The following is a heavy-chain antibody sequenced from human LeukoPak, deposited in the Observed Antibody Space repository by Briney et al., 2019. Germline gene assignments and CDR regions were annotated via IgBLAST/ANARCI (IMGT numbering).Heavy chain of an antibody. Sequence: GGSLRLSCAASGFTFSSYTMHWVRQAPGKGLEYISGISGNGGSTYHANSVKGRFTISRDNSKNTLYLQMGCLRSEDTAVYYCARGGVGATTYVWFDPWGQGTLVTVSS. D-gene: IGHD1-26*01. J-gene: IGHJ5*02. CDR3: ARGGVGATTYVWFDP. CDR2: ISGNGGST. V-gene: IGHV3-64*01. CDR1: GFTFSSYT.